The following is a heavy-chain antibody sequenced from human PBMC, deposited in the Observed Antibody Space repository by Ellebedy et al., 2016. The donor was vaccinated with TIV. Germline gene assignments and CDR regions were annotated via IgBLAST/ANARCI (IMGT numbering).Heavy chain of an antibody. D-gene: IGHD3-9*01. CDR2: ISTFNGKT. J-gene: IGHJ3*02. Sequence: AASVKVSCKASGYNFINYGISWVRQAPGHGLEWVGWISTFNGKTIYAQKLQGRVTMTEDTSTDTAYMELSSLRSEDTAVYYCATQRMTGAFDIWGQGTMVTVSS. CDR1: GYNFINYG. V-gene: IGHV1-18*01. CDR3: ATQRMTGAFDI.